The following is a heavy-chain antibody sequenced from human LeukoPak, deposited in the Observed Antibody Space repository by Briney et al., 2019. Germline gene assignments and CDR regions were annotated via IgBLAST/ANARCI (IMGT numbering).Heavy chain of an antibody. CDR1: GGSISSGDYY. CDR2: IYYSGST. CDR3: ASRNYDILTGYYD. D-gene: IGHD3-9*01. J-gene: IGHJ4*02. V-gene: IGHV4-30-4*01. Sequence: PSETLSLTCTVSGGSISSGDYYWSWIRQPPGKGLEWIGYIYYSGSTYYNPPLKSRVTISVDTSKNQFSLKLSSVTAADTAVYYCASRNYDILTGYYDWGQGTLVTVSS.